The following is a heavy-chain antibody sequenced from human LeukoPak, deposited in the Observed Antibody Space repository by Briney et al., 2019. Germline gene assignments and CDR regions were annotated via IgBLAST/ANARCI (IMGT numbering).Heavy chain of an antibody. J-gene: IGHJ4*02. V-gene: IGHV3-21*01. D-gene: IGHD1-7*01. CDR1: GFTFSSYS. CDR3: ARDLVTGTTRRYFDY. CDR2: ISSSSYI. Sequence: GGSLRLSCAASGFTFSSYSMNWVRQAPGKGLEWVSSISSSSYIYYADSVKGRFTISRDNAKNSLYQQMNSLRAEDTAVYYCARDLVTGTTRRYFDYWGQGTLVTVSS.